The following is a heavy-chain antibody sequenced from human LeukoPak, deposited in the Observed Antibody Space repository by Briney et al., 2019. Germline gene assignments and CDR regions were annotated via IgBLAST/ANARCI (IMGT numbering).Heavy chain of an antibody. V-gene: IGHV4-38-2*01. CDR2: IYHSGST. CDR3: ASYEYSSSWVNYFDY. CDR1: GYSISSGYY. J-gene: IGHJ4*02. Sequence: SETLSLNCAVSGYSISSGYYWGWIRQPPGKGLEWIGSIYHSGSTYYNPSLKSRVTISVDTSKNQFSLKLSSVTAADTAVYYCASYEYSSSWVNYFDYWGQGTLVTVSS. D-gene: IGHD6-6*01.